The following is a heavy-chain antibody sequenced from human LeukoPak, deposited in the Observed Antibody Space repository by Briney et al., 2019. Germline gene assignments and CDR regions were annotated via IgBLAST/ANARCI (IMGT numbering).Heavy chain of an antibody. Sequence: GGSLRLSCAASGFTFSRYSMNWVRQAPGKGLEWVSSISISSSYIYYADSVKGRFTMSRDNAKNSLYLQMNSLKTEDTAVYYCARELRGYNRLRTYYYYMDVWGKGTTVTVSS. CDR2: ISISSSYI. CDR1: GFTFSRYS. D-gene: IGHD5-24*01. J-gene: IGHJ6*03. V-gene: IGHV3-21*04. CDR3: ARELRGYNRLRTYYYYMDV.